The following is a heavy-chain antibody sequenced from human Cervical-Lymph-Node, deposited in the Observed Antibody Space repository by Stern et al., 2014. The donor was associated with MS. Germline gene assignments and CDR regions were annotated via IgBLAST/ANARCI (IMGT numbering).Heavy chain of an antibody. CDR2: IKRDGSET. Sequence: EVQLEESGGGLVQPGGSQRLSCVASGSTFSTSWMSWVRQAPGKGLEWVANIKRDGSETYYLDSVKDRFTISRDNAKSSLYLEMNSLRAEDTAVYYCTRFLQSGWSDLFDSWGRGTLVTVSS. CDR1: GSTFSTSW. V-gene: IGHV3-7*01. J-gene: IGHJ5*01. CDR3: TRFLQSGWSDLFDS. D-gene: IGHD6-19*01.